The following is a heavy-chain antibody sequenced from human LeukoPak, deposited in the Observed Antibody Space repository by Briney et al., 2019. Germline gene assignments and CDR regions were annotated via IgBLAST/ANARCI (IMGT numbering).Heavy chain of an antibody. CDR1: GGSISSGGYY. D-gene: IGHD2-2*02. CDR3: ARGRGCSSTSCYIGAFDI. V-gene: IGHV4-31*03. J-gene: IGHJ3*02. CDR2: TYYSGST. Sequence: SETLSLTCTVSGGSISSGGYYWSWIRQHPGKGLEWIGYTYYSGSTYYNPSLKSRVTISVDTSKNQFSLKLSSVTAADTAVYYCARGRGCSSTSCYIGAFDIWGQGTMVTVSS.